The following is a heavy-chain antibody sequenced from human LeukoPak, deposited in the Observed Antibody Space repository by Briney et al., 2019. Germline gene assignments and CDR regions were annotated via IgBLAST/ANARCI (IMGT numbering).Heavy chain of an antibody. V-gene: IGHV4-59*08. CDR2: IYHTGTT. CDR1: GGSLSPYY. CDR3: ARLDGGDHGNTPP. D-gene: IGHD1-14*01. J-gene: IGHJ1*01. Sequence: PSETLSLTCTVSGGSLSPYYWTWIRQPPGKGLEWIGYIYHTGTTRYNPSLNSRVTISVETSKNQFSLRLNSVTAADTAIYYCARLDGGDHGNTPPWGQGTLVTVSS.